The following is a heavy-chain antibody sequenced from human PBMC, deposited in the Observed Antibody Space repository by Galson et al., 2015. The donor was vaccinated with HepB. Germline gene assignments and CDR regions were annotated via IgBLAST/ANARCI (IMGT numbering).Heavy chain of an antibody. CDR3: TRLGDFSGYSSK. V-gene: IGHV3-73*01. CDR1: GFTFSGSA. CDR2: IRSKANNHAT. D-gene: IGHD6-13*01. J-gene: IGHJ4*02. Sequence: SLRLSCAASGFTFSGSAIHWVRQASGKGPEWVGRIRSKANNHATSYVPLLKGRFTISRDDSKNMAYLHMKSLKTEDTAVYYCTRLGDFSGYSSKWGQGTLVTVSS.